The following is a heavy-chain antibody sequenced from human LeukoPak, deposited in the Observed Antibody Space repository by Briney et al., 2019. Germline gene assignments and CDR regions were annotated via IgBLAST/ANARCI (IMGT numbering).Heavy chain of an antibody. CDR1: GFRFSGCL. CDR3: ARLLGTVTTFDN. CDR2: INEVGSKT. V-gene: IGHV3-7*01. D-gene: IGHD1-26*01. J-gene: IGHJ4*02. Sequence: GGSLRVSCAASGFRFSGCLVSWVRQAPGKGLEWVATINEVGSKTYYDDSVRGRFTISRDNAKNSLYLEMSSLSAEDTAVYFCARLLGTVTTFDNWSQGTLVTVSS.